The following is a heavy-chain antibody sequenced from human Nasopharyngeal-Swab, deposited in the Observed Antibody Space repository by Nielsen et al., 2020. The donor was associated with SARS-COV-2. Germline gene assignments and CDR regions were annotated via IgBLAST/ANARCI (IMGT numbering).Heavy chain of an antibody. CDR1: GFSFNMYT. Sequence: GESLKISCAASGFSFNMYTMNWVRQAPGKGLEWVSGISSTGDYIHYAASVKGRFTISRDNAKTSLYLQMNNLRAEDTAVYYCARDTPAMFAYWGQGMLVSVSS. CDR3: ARDTPAMFAY. CDR2: ISSTGDYI. J-gene: IGHJ4*02. V-gene: IGHV3-21*01.